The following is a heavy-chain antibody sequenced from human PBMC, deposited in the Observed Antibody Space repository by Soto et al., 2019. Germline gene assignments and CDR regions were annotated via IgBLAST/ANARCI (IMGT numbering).Heavy chain of an antibody. CDR1: GFIFSDYG. D-gene: IGHD1-26*01. CDR3: ARDWRGIVGTTDPNFDY. J-gene: IGHJ4*02. CDR2: MSFDGSTK. V-gene: IGHV3-33*01. Sequence: QVQLVESGGGMVPPGRSLRLSCAASGFIFSDYGMHWVRQAPGKGLEWVAVMSFDGSTKRYADSVKGRFTISRDNSKNTVFQQMNSLRAEDTAVYYCARDWRGIVGTTDPNFDYWGQRTLVTVSS.